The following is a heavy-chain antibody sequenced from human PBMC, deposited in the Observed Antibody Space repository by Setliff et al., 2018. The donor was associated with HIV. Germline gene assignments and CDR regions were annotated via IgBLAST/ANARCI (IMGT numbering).Heavy chain of an antibody. CDR2: VYFRGST. CDR3: ARQEIFGLVRGVIS. J-gene: IGHJ5*02. D-gene: IGHD3-10*01. Sequence: PSQTLSLTCSVSGGPVNTNRYYWVWIRQPPGKGLEWIGSVYFRGSTYYNPSLESRVAMSVDTSTNQFSLKLISVTAADTSVYYCARQEIFGLVRGVISWGQGALVTVSS. V-gene: IGHV4-39*01. CDR1: GGPVNTNRYY.